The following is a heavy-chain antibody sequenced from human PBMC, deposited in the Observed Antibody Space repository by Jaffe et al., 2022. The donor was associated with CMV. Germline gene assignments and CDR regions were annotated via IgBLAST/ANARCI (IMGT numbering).Heavy chain of an antibody. CDR2: INHSGST. CDR3: ARGRYYDYVWGSYRPIRAYYMDV. V-gene: IGHV4-34*01. Sequence: QVQLQQWGAGLLKPSETLSLTCAVYGGSFSGYYWSWIRQPPGKGLEWIGEINHSGSTNYNPSLKSRVTISVDTSKNQFSLKLSSVTAADTAVYYCARGRYYDYVWGSYRPIRAYYMDVWGKGTTVTVSS. J-gene: IGHJ6*03. D-gene: IGHD3-16*02. CDR1: GGSFSGYY.